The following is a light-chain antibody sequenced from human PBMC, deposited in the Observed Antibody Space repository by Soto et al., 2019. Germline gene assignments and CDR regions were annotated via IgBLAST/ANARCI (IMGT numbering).Light chain of an antibody. J-gene: IGKJ1*01. CDR2: GAS. CDR1: QSVSSTY. V-gene: IGKV3-20*01. Sequence: EIVLTQSPGTLSLSPGERATLSCRASQSVSSTYLAWYQQQPGQAPRLLIYGASNRATGIPDRFSGSGSGTDFTLTISRLEPGDFAVYYCQQYGSSSWKFGQGTKV. CDR3: QQYGSSSWK.